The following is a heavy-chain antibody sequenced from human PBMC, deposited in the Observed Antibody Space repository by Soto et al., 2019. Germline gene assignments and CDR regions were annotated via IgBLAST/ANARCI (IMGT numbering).Heavy chain of an antibody. CDR1: GDSISRGNNY. V-gene: IGHV4-31*03. J-gene: IGHJ4*02. D-gene: IGHD3-10*01. CDR3: ARGREEAGGPFDY. Sequence: QVQLQESGPGLVRPSQTLSLTCTVSGDSISRGNNYWSWIRQHPGKGPEWIGYIYYTGSTYYNPSLKSRITISEDTSKNQFSLKLSSVTAADTAVYYCARGREEAGGPFDYWGRGTLVTVSS. CDR2: IYYTGST.